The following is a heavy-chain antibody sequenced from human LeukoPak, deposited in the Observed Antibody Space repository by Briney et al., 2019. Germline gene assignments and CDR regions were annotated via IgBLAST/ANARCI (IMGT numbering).Heavy chain of an antibody. Sequence: GGSLRLSCAASGFTLSSYGMSWVRPAPGKGLEWVSLINDRGDTTYADSVKGRFTISRDNSKNTLDLQMNGLRAEDTAVYYCARGTPLDSGDEYYFDSWGQGTLVTVSS. V-gene: IGHV3-23*01. J-gene: IGHJ4*02. CDR3: ARGTPLDSGDEYYFDS. D-gene: IGHD4-17*01. CDR1: GFTLSSYG. CDR2: INDRGDTT.